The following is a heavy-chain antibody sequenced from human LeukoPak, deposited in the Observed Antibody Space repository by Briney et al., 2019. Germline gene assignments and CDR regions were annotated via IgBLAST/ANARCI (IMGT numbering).Heavy chain of an antibody. Sequence: GGSLRLSCAASGCTFSSYSMNWVRQAPGKGLEWVSYISSSSSTIYYTDSVKGRFTISRDNAKNSLYLQMNSLRAEDTAVYYCARILEVAGYSYGPNSVDYWGQGTLVTVSS. CDR2: ISSSSSTI. J-gene: IGHJ4*02. D-gene: IGHD5-18*01. CDR3: ARILEVAGYSYGPNSVDY. CDR1: GCTFSSYS. V-gene: IGHV3-48*01.